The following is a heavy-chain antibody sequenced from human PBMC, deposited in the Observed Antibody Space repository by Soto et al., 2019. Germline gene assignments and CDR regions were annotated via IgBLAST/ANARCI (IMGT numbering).Heavy chain of an antibody. CDR2: IYWDDEK. V-gene: IGHV2-5*02. CDR1: GFSLSTRGVA. D-gene: IGHD5-12*01. Sequence: QITLKESGPTLVKPTQTLTLACTFSGFSLSTRGVAVGWIRQPPGKAPEWLALIYWDDEKRYSPSLECRLTITTDSSELQVVLTMPNMHPVDTATYSCAHSAAKRDGYNSEYFQHWGQGSLVTVSS. CDR3: AHSAAKRDGYNSEYFQH. J-gene: IGHJ1*01.